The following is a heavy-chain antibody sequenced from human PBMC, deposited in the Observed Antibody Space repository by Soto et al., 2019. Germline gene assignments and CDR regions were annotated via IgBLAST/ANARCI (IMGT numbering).Heavy chain of an antibody. CDR3: ARDSISNLAAYYYGMDV. V-gene: IGHV1-69*06. D-gene: IGHD3-9*01. J-gene: IGHJ6*02. Sequence: QVQLVQSGAEVKKPGSSVKVSCKASGGTFSSYAISWVRQAPGQGLEWMGGIIPIFGTANYAQKFQVRVTITADKSTSPGYMELSSLRSEDTAVYYCARDSISNLAAYYYGMDVWGQGPTVTVSS. CDR2: IIPIFGTA. CDR1: GGTFSSYA.